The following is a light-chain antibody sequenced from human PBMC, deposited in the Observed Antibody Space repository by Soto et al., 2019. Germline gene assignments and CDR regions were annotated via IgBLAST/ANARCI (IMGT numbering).Light chain of an antibody. Sequence: QSVLTQPPAVSGAPGQRVTISCTGSRSNIGAGYDVHWYQQLPGTAPKLLIYGNSNRPSVGPDRFSGSKSGTSTSLAITGLQAEDEADYYCQSYDSSLSGWVFGGGTKLTVL. V-gene: IGLV1-40*01. CDR2: GNS. CDR3: QSYDSSLSGWV. CDR1: RSNIGAGYD. J-gene: IGLJ3*02.